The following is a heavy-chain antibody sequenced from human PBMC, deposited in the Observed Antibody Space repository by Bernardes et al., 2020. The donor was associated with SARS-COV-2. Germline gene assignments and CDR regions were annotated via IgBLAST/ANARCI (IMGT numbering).Heavy chain of an antibody. J-gene: IGHJ4*02. CDR3: AWYRADH. CDR2: ISYSGDYT. D-gene: IGHD1-20*01. V-gene: IGHV3-11*03. Sequence: GGSLSLSCTASGFRLSDYYMSWIRQTPGKGLEWVSYISYSGDYTKYADSVKGRFTISRDNAKNSLYLQIDNLRAEDTAIYYCAWYRADHWGQGTLVTVSS. CDR1: GFRLSDYY.